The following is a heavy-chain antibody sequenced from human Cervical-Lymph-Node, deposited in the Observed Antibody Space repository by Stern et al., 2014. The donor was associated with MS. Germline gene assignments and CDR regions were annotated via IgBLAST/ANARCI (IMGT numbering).Heavy chain of an antibody. D-gene: IGHD3-3*01. Sequence: DQLVESGAEVKKPGASVKVSCKASGYTFTGYYMPWVRQAPGQGLEWMGWINPNRGGTNYAQKLQGGVAMTRDTSISTAYMELSRLRSDDTAVYYCARGIPYYDFWSGYLYGMDVWGQGTTVTVSS. CDR2: INPNRGGT. CDR3: ARGIPYYDFWSGYLYGMDV. J-gene: IGHJ6*02. CDR1: GYTFTGYY. V-gene: IGHV1-2*02.